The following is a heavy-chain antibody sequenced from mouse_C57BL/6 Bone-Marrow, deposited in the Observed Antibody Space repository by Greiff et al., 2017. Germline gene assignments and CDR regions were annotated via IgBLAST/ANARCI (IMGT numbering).Heavy chain of an antibody. D-gene: IGHD1-1*01. CDR1: GYTFTSSW. Sequence: VQLQQPGAELVMPGASVKLSCKASGYTFTSSWLHWVKQRHGQGLEWIGEIDPYDSYTNYNQKFKGKSTLTVDKSSSTAYMQQSSLTSEDSAVYYCARNYYGSSYYFDYWGQGTTLTVSS. CDR2: IDPYDSYT. CDR3: ARNYYGSSYYFDY. V-gene: IGHV1-69*01. J-gene: IGHJ2*01.